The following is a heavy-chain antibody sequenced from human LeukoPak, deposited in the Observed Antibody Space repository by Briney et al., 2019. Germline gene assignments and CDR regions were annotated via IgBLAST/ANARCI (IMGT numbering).Heavy chain of an antibody. V-gene: IGHV5-51*01. CDR3: ARHIGYSAWNPDY. CDR2: IAPGDSDT. D-gene: IGHD5-18*01. CDR1: GYSFTTHW. J-gene: IGHJ4*02. Sequence: GESLKISCKGSGYSFTTHWIAWVRQMPGKGLEWMGIIAPGDSDTRYSPSFQGQVTISADKSISTAYLQWSGLKASDTAMYYCARHIGYSAWNPDYWGQGTLVTVSS.